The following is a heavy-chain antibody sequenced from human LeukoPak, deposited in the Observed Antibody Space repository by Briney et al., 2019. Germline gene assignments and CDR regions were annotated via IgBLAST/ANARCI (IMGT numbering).Heavy chain of an antibody. CDR1: GGTFSSYA. J-gene: IGHJ1*01. V-gene: IGHV1-46*01. CDR3: APTGMVRGEYRFQH. D-gene: IGHD3-10*01. CDR2: INPSGGST. Sequence: ASVKVSCKASGGTFSSYAISWVLQAPGQGLEWMGIINPSGGSTSYAQKFQGRVTMTRDTSTSTVYMELSSLRSEDTAVYYCAPTGMVRGEYRFQHWGQGTLVTVSS.